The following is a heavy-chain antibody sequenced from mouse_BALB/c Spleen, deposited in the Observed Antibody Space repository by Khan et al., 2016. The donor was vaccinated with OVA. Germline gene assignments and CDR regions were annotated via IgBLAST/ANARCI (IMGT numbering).Heavy chain of an antibody. CDR3: ARIAGY. CDR1: GLNIKDTY. J-gene: IGHJ2*01. V-gene: IGHV14-3*02. Sequence: VQLQQPGAELVKPGATVKLSCTASGLNIKDTYMNWLKQWPEQGLEWIGRIDPQSGNTKYDPKFKGKATITADTSSNTAYMQLSSLSSEDTAVHACARIAGYWGQGTTLTVSS. CDR2: IDPQSGNT.